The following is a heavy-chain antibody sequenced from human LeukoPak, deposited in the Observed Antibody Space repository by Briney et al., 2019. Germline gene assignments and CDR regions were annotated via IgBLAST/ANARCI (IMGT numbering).Heavy chain of an antibody. Sequence: SETLSLTCTVSGGFITTYYWSWVRQSPGKGLEWIGYIYHGGDTNYNPSLKSRVTISVDTSKNQVSLTLNFVTAADTAVYYCARTKFYRRGFDHWGQGTLVTVSS. CDR3: ARTKFYRRGFDH. CDR1: GGFITTYY. CDR2: IYHGGDT. D-gene: IGHD2/OR15-2a*01. J-gene: IGHJ4*02. V-gene: IGHV4-59*01.